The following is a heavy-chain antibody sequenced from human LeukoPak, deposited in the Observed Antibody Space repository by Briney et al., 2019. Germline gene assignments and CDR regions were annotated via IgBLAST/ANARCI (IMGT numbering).Heavy chain of an antibody. CDR3: ATEFPRWLVYPGEGGRYFDY. CDR1: GYTFTGYY. V-gene: IGHV1-2*02. D-gene: IGHD6-19*01. Sequence: ASVKVSCKASGYTFTGYYMHWVRQAPGQGLEWMGWINPNSGGTNYAQKFQGRVTMTRDTSISTAYMELSRLRPDDTAVYYCATEFPRWLVYPGEGGRYFDYWGQGTLVTVSS. J-gene: IGHJ4*02. CDR2: INPNSGGT.